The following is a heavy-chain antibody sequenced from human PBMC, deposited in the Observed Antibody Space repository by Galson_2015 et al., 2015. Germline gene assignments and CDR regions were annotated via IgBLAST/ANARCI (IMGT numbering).Heavy chain of an antibody. CDR2: IGTAGDT. V-gene: IGHV3-13*04. CDR3: VGVPAAISGQGV. CDR1: GFTFSSYD. D-gene: IGHD2-2*01. J-gene: IGHJ6*04. Sequence: SLRLSCAASGFTFSSYDMHWVRQARGKGLEWVSGIGTAGDTYYSGSVKGRFTISRENAKNSLYLQMNSLRAGDTAVYYCVGVPAAISGQGVWGKGTTVAVSS.